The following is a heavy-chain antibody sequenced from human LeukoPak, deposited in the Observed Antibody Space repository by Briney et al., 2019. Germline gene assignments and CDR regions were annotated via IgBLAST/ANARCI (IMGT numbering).Heavy chain of an antibody. V-gene: IGHV1-46*01. J-gene: IGHJ4*02. Sequence: ASVKVSCKASGYTFTSYYMHWVRQAPGQGLEWIGIINPSGGSTSYAQKFQGRVTMTRDTSTSTVYMELSSLRSEDTAVYYCARDQEVVVAATPYIGYWGQGTLVTVSS. CDR1: GYTFTSYY. CDR3: ARDQEVVVAATPYIGY. D-gene: IGHD2-15*01. CDR2: INPSGGST.